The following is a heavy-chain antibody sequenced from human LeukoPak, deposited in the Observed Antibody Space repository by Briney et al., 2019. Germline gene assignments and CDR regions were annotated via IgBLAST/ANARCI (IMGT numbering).Heavy chain of an antibody. Sequence: PGGSLRLSCAASGFTFSSYWMHWVRQAPGKGLVWVSTISSSSTYIYYADSVKGRFTISRDNAKNSLYLQMNSLRAEDTAVYYCAREERYGMDVWGQGTTVTVSS. J-gene: IGHJ6*02. V-gene: IGHV3-21*01. CDR3: AREERYGMDV. CDR2: ISSSSTYI. CDR1: GFTFSSYW. D-gene: IGHD1-26*01.